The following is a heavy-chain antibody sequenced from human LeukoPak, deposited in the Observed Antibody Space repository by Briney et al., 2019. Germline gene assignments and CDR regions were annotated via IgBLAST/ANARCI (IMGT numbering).Heavy chain of an antibody. V-gene: IGHV3-23*01. CDR2: MGGGGNT. D-gene: IGHD6-19*01. J-gene: IGHJ4*02. CDR3: AKAGRPQAVAGWIDY. Sequence: GGSLRLSCAASGFTFNNYVMSWVRQAPGKGLEWVSAMGGGGNTYYADYVKGRFTISRDTSKNTLYLQMNSLRAEDTAIYYCAKAGRPQAVAGWIDYWGQGTLVTVSS. CDR1: GFTFNNYV.